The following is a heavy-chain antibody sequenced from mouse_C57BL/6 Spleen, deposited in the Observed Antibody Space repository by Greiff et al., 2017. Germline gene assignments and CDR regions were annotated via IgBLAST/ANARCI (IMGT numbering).Heavy chain of an antibody. D-gene: IGHD2-3*01. V-gene: IGHV1-50*01. CDR3: ARGDGWLLRDY. CDR2: IDPSDSYT. Sequence: QVQLKQPGAELVKPGASVKLSCKASGYTFTSYWMQWVKQRPGQGLEWIGEIDPSDSYTNYNQKFKGKATLTVDTSSSTAYMQLSSLTSEDSAVYYCARGDGWLLRDYWGQGTTLTVSS. CDR1: GYTFTSYW. J-gene: IGHJ2*01.